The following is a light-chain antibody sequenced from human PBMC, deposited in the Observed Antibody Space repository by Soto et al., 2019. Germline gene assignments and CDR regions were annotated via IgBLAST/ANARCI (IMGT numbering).Light chain of an antibody. J-gene: IGLJ1*01. CDR2: YDD. CDR1: ASNIGKNG. CDR3: SSFTTTYFYV. V-gene: IGLV1-36*01. Sequence: QPVLTQPPSVSGAPGQGVTISCSGSASNIGKNGVNWYQQLPGKAPKLVVYYDDLLPSGLSDRFSGSNSGTAASLAISGLQSEDEADYYCSSFTTTYFYVFGPGTKVTVL.